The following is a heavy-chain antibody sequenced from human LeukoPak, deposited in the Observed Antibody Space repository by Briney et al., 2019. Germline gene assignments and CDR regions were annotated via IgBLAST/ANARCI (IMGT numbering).Heavy chain of an antibody. CDR3: AKEAEYGSSHYFDY. D-gene: IGHD6-6*01. J-gene: IGHJ4*02. Sequence: GGTLRLSCAASGFTFSSYAMSWVRQAPGKGLEWVSSISGSGGTTYYADSVKGRFTISRDNSKNTLYLQMNSLRAEDTAVYYCAKEAEYGSSHYFDYWGQGTLVTVSS. V-gene: IGHV3-23*01. CDR2: ISGSGGTT. CDR1: GFTFSSYA.